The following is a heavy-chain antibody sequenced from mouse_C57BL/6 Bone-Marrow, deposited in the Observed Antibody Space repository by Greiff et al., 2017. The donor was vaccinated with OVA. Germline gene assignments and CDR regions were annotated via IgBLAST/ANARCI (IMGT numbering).Heavy chain of an antibody. Sequence: EVKLQESGGGLVQPKGSLKLSCAASGFSFNTYAMNWVRQAPGKGLEWVARIRSKSNNYATYYADSVKDRFTISRDDSESMLYLQMNNLKTEDTAMYYCVRDSSGYFDYWGQGTTLTVSS. CDR1: GFSFNTYA. V-gene: IGHV10-1*01. CDR3: VRDSSGYFDY. J-gene: IGHJ2*01. D-gene: IGHD3-2*02. CDR2: IRSKSNNYAT.